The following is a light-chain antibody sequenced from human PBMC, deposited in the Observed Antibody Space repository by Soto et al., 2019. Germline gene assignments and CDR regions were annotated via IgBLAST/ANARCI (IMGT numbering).Light chain of an antibody. J-gene: IGLJ7*01. CDR1: SSDVGGYNY. CDR2: EVN. V-gene: IGLV2-14*01. Sequence: QSALTQPASVSGSPGQSITISCTGTSSDVGGYNYVSWYQQHPGKAPKLMIFEVNNRPSGVSNRFSGSKSRNTASLTISGLQAEDEADYYCSSFTTSNTVIFGGGTQLTVL. CDR3: SSFTTSNTVI.